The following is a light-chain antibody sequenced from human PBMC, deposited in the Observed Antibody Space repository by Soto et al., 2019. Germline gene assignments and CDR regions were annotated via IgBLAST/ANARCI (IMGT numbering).Light chain of an antibody. CDR1: QSFTSIY. CDR3: APYES. Sequence: EIVSKQYSCTLSLSVGERATXSCRASQSFTSIYLTLYQHKPCHHPGILIYCPSSSATCIPDRFSGSGYGTDFPTTSGRMEPGDCAVYYCAPYESFGQGTKVDIK. V-gene: IGKV3-20*01. J-gene: IGKJ1*01. CDR2: CPS.